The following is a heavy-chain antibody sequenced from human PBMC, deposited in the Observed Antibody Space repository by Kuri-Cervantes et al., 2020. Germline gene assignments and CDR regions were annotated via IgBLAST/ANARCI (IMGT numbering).Heavy chain of an antibody. D-gene: IGHD5/OR15-5a*01. Sequence: GGSLRLSCAASGFTLSNHAMNWVRQAAGKGLEWVALISFDGSNKYYVDSVKGRFTISRDNSKNTLYLQMNSLRAEDTAVYYCAREDAAMARGVYHFDHWGQGLLVTVSS. J-gene: IGHJ4*02. CDR1: GFTLSNHA. V-gene: IGHV3-30-3*01. CDR2: ISFDGSNK. CDR3: AREDAAMARGVYHFDH.